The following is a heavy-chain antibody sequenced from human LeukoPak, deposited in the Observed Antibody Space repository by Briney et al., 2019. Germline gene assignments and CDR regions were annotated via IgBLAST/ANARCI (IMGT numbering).Heavy chain of an antibody. CDR1: GFTFSSYA. CDR3: TSGRDFWSGYYLAYYFDY. CDR2: ISGSGGST. Sequence: GGSLRLSCAASGFTFSSYAMSWVRQAPGKGLEWVSAISGSGGSTYYADSVKGRFTISRDNSKNTLYLQMNSLQTEDTAVYYCTSGRDFWSGYYLAYYFDYWGQGTLVTVSS. D-gene: IGHD3-3*01. J-gene: IGHJ4*02. V-gene: IGHV3-23*01.